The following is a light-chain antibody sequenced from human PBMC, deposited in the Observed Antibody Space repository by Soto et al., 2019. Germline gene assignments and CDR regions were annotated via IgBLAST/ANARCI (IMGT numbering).Light chain of an antibody. Sequence: DIQMTQSPSTLSGSVGDRVTITCRASQTIGSWLAWYQQKPGKAPKLLIYKASTLKSGVPSRFSGSGSGTEFTLTISSLQPDDFATYYCQHYNSYSEAFGQGTKLDI. CDR3: QHYNSYSEA. V-gene: IGKV1-5*03. J-gene: IGKJ1*01. CDR1: QTIGSW. CDR2: KAS.